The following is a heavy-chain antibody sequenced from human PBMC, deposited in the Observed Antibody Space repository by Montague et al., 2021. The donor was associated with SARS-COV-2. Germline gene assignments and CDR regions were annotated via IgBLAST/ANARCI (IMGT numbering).Heavy chain of an antibody. CDR2: VYYSGST. V-gene: IGHV4-39*01. CDR3: ARLGFVELWLNLGWFDP. J-gene: IGHJ5*02. D-gene: IGHD3-16*02. CDR1: GGSIRSSGYY. Sequence: SETLSLTCSVSGGSIRSSGYYWGWIRQPPGKGLEWIGTVYYSGSTNYNPSLKSRVTMPVDTSKNQFSPELRSVTAADTAVYYCARLGFVELWLNLGWFDPWGRGILVTVSS.